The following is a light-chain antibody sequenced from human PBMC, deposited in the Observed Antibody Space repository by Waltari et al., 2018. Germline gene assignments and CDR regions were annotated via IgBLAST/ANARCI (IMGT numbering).Light chain of an antibody. CDR1: QSVSSN. V-gene: IGKV3-15*01. CDR2: GAS. J-gene: IGKJ1*01. CDR3: QQYNYWPPWT. Sequence: EIVMTQSPATLSVSPGERATLSCRASQSVSSNLAWYQQKPGQAPRLVIYGASTRATGIPARFSGSGSGTEFTLTISSLQSEDFAVYYCQQYNYWPPWTFGQGTNVEIK.